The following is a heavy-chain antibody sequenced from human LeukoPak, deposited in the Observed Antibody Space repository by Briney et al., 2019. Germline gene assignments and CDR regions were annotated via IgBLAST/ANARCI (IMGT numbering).Heavy chain of an antibody. CDR2: ISSSGGNT. CDR1: GFTFNTYA. D-gene: IGHD2-21*01. Sequence: GGSLRLSCAASGFTFNTYALSWVRQAPGKGLEWVSGISSSGGNTYYADSVKGRFTISRDNSKSTLYLQMNSLRAEDTAVYYCAKANCGSECYYYLDSWGQGTLVTVSS. V-gene: IGHV3-23*01. J-gene: IGHJ4*02. CDR3: AKANCGSECYYYLDS.